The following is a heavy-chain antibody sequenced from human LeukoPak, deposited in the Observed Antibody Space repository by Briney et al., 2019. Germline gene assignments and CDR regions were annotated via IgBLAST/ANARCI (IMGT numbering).Heavy chain of an antibody. CDR1: GYTLTELS. J-gene: IGHJ6*02. V-gene: IGHV1-24*01. CDR2: FDPEDGET. CDR3: ATALSSYYGMDV. Sequence: ASVKVSCKVSGYTLTELSMHWVRQAPGKGLEWMGGFDPEDGETIYAQKFQGRVTMTEDTSTDTAYMELSSLRSEDTAVYYCATALSSYYGMDVWGQGTTVTVSS.